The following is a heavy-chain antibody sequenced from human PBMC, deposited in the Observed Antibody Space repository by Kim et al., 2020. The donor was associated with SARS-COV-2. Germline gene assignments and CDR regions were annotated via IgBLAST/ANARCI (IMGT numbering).Heavy chain of an antibody. Sequence: SVKVSCKASGGTFSSYAISWVRQAPGQGLEWMGGIIPIFGTANYAQKFQGRVTITADESTSTAYMELSSLRSEDTAVYYCAREHHPYWVRLSWFDPWGQGTLVTVSS. D-gene: IGHD3-10*01. CDR3: AREHHPYWVRLSWFDP. V-gene: IGHV1-69*13. CDR1: GGTFSSYA. J-gene: IGHJ5*02. CDR2: IIPIFGTA.